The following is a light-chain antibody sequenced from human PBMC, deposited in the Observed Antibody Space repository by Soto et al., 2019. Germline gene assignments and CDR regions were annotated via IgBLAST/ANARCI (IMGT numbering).Light chain of an antibody. CDR3: ISYAGSNNLG. CDR2: EVS. Sequence: QSVLTQPPSASGSPGQSVTISCTGTSSDVGGYNYVSWYQQHPGKAPKLMIYEVSKRPSGVPDRFSGSKSGNTASLTVSGVQAEDEADYYCISYAGSNNLGFGGGTQLTVL. V-gene: IGLV2-8*01. CDR1: SSDVGGYNY. J-gene: IGLJ2*01.